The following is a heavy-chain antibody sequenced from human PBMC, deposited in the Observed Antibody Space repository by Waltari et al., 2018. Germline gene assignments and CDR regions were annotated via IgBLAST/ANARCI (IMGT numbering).Heavy chain of an antibody. CDR1: GYTFTSYD. D-gene: IGHD4-4*01. Sequence: QVQLVQSGAEVKKPGASVKVSCKASGYTFTSYDINWVRQTTGQGLEWIGYIYRSGSAHYNPSLKSRVTISVDTSKNQFSLKLSSVTAADTAVYYCARRGRTSVTYFFDYWGQGTLVTVSS. CDR2: IYRSGSA. V-gene: IGHV4-30-4*02. J-gene: IGHJ4*02. CDR3: ARRGRTSVTYFFDY.